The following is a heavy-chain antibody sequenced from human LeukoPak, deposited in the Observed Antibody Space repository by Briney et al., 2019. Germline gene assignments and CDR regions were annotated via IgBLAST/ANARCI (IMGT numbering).Heavy chain of an antibody. V-gene: IGHV1-69*13. J-gene: IGHJ5*02. CDR3: ARVVTPRYCSTTSCDWKGWFDP. CDR1: GSTFSRFA. Sequence: ASVKVSCKASGSTFSRFAMSWVRRAPRQGLEWMGGIIPIFGTANYAQRFQGRVTITADESTGTAYMELSGLRSEDTAVYYCARVVTPRYCSTTSCDWKGWFDPWGQGTLVTVSS. D-gene: IGHD2-2*01. CDR2: IIPIFGTA.